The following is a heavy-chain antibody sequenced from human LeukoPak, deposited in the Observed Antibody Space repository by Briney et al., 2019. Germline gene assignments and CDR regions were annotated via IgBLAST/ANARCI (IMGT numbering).Heavy chain of an antibody. CDR3: ARDTTSISHNFDY. J-gene: IGHJ4*02. CDR2: ISSRSSYI. V-gene: IGHV3-21*01. D-gene: IGHD2/OR15-2a*01. Sequence: GGSLRLSCAASGFTFSNYSMNWVRQAPGKGLEWVSSISSRSSYIYYADSVKGRFTISRDNAKNSLYLQMNSLRAEDTAVYYCARDTTSISHNFDYWGQGTLVTVSS. CDR1: GFTFSNYS.